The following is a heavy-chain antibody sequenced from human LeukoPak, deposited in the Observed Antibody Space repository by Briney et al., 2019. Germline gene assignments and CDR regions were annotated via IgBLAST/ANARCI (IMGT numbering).Heavy chain of an antibody. CDR3: ARGHAAMGEF. J-gene: IGHJ4*02. D-gene: IGHD5-18*01. CDR2: IHNDDNT. CDR1: GLSASSNY. Sequence: PGGSLRLSCAASGLSASSNYMSWVRQAPGKGLEWVSVIHNDDNTYDAESVRGRFTISRDSSRNTLYLQMSSLRVEDTAVYYCARGHAAMGEFWGQGTLVTVSS. V-gene: IGHV3-66*01.